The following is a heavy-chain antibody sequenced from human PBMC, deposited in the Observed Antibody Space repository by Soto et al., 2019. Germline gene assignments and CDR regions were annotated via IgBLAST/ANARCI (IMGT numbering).Heavy chain of an antibody. Sequence: QVQLVESGGGVVQPGRSLRLSCAASGFTFSSYAMHWVRQAPGKGLEWVAVISYDGSNKYYADSVKGRFTISRDNSKNTLDLQMNSLRAEDTAVYYCARDMYDSYANDAFDIWGQGTMVTVSS. CDR3: ARDMYDSYANDAFDI. CDR1: GFTFSSYA. CDR2: ISYDGSNK. J-gene: IGHJ3*02. V-gene: IGHV3-30-3*01. D-gene: IGHD5-18*01.